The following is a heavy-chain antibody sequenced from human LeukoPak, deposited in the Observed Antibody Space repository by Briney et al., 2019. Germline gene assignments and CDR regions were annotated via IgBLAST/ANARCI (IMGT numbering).Heavy chain of an antibody. V-gene: IGHV4-39*07. CDR3: ARDSRIQLWLRLFDY. Sequence: SETLSLTCTVSGGSISSSSYYWGWIRQPPGKGLEWIGSIYYSGSTYYNPSLKSRVTISVDTSKNQFSLKPSSVTAADTAVYYCARDSRIQLWLRLFDYWGQGTLVTVSS. CDR2: IYYSGST. J-gene: IGHJ4*02. D-gene: IGHD5-18*01. CDR1: GGSISSSSYY.